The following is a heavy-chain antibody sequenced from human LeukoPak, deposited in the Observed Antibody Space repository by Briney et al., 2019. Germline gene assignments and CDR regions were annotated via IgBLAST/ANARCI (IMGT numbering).Heavy chain of an antibody. V-gene: IGHV3-7*03. CDR1: GFTFSSSA. CDR3: ARDMPFGVY. Sequence: GGSLRLSCAASGFTFSSSAMSWVRQAPGKGLEWVANIKQDGSEKNYVDSVKGRFTISRDNAKNSLYLQMNSLRAEDTAVYYCARDMPFGVYWGQGTLVTVSS. J-gene: IGHJ4*02. CDR2: IKQDGSEK. D-gene: IGHD3-16*01.